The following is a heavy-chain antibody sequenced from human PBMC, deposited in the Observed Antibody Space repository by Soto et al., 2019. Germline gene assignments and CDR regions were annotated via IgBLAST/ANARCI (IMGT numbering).Heavy chain of an antibody. CDR2: FSSSDSYI. V-gene: IGHV3-21*01. Sequence: PGGSLRLSCAASGFTLSSYTMNWVRQSPGKGLEWVSPFSSSDSYIYYADSVKGRLTISRDNAKNSLYLQMNSLRAEDAAVYYCAREGSYCSDGVCYTRGFDYWGQGTLVTVSS. D-gene: IGHD2-8*01. CDR3: AREGSYCSDGVCYTRGFDY. J-gene: IGHJ4*02. CDR1: GFTLSSYT.